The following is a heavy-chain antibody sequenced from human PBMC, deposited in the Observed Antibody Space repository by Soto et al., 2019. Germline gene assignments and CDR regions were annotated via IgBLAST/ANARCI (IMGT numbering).Heavy chain of an antibody. Sequence: GGSLRLSCAASGFTFSSYGMHWVRQAPGKGLEWVAVISYDGSNKYYADSVKGRFTISRDNSKNTLYLQMNSLRAEDTAVYYCAKDRGSGSYQSEVFDYWGQGTLVTVSS. D-gene: IGHD1-26*01. CDR2: ISYDGSNK. J-gene: IGHJ4*02. V-gene: IGHV3-30*18. CDR3: AKDRGSGSYQSEVFDY. CDR1: GFTFSSYG.